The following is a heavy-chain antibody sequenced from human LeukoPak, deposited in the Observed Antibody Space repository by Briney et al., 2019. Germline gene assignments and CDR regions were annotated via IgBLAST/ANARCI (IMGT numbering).Heavy chain of an antibody. CDR1: GGSISGSSYY. V-gene: IGHV4-39*01. J-gene: IGHJ4*02. Sequence: ASETLSLTCTVSGGSISGSSYYWGWIRQPPGKGLEWIGSIYYSGSTYYNPSLKSRVAISVDTSKNQFSLKLSSVTAADTAVYYCARRGSGMISIDYWGQGTLVTASS. D-gene: IGHD3-16*01. CDR2: IYYSGST. CDR3: ARRGSGMISIDY.